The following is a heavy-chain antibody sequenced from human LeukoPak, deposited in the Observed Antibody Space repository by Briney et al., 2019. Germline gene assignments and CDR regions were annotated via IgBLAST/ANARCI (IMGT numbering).Heavy chain of an antibody. V-gene: IGHV6-1*01. Sequence: SQTLSLTCAISGDSVSSNSAAWNWIRQSPSRGLEWLGRTYYRSKWYNDYAVSVKSRITINPDTSKNQFSLQLNSVTPEDTAVYYCARDASDPNMPLYDSSAIRGRAFDIWGQGTMVTVSS. D-gene: IGHD3-22*01. CDR3: ARDASDPNMPLYDSSAIRGRAFDI. CDR2: TYYRSKWYN. J-gene: IGHJ3*02. CDR1: GDSVSSNSAA.